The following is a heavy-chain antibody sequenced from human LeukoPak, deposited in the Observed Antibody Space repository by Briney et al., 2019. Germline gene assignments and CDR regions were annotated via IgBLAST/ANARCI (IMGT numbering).Heavy chain of an antibody. J-gene: IGHJ6*02. CDR1: GGTFISYA. D-gene: IGHD3-16*01. CDR2: IIPIFGTA. CDR3: ASPWGYANYYYYYGMDV. Sequence: GASVKVSCKASGGTFISYAISWVRQAPGQGLEWMGGIIPIFGTANYAQKFQGRVTITADESTSTAYMELSSLRSEDTAVYYCASPWGYANYYYYYGMDVWGQGTTVTVSS. V-gene: IGHV1-69*13.